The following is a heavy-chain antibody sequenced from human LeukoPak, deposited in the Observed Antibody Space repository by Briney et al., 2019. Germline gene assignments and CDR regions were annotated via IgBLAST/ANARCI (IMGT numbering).Heavy chain of an antibody. J-gene: IGHJ3*02. V-gene: IGHV1-46*01. D-gene: IGHD5-24*01. CDR3: AREGGRDGYDDAFDI. CDR2: INPSGGST. CDR1: GYTFTSYY. Sequence: GASVKVSCKASGYTFTSYYMHWVRQAPGQGLEWMGIINPSGGSTSYAQKFQGRVTMTRDTSTSTVYMALSSLRSEDTAVYYCAREGGRDGYDDAFDIWGQGTMVTVSS.